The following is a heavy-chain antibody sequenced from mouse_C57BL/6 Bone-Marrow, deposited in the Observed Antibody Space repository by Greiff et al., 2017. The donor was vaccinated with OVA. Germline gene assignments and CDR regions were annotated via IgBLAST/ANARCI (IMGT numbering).Heavy chain of an antibody. J-gene: IGHJ2*01. Sequence: EVQRVESGAELVRPGASVKLSCTASGFNIKDDYMHWVKQRPEQGLEWIGWIDPENGDTEYASKFQGKATITADTSSNTAYLQLSSLTSEDTAVYYCTTKFYYYGSSYGDYWGQGTTLTVSS. CDR2: IDPENGDT. CDR3: TTKFYYYGSSYGDY. V-gene: IGHV14-4*01. D-gene: IGHD1-1*01. CDR1: GFNIKDDY.